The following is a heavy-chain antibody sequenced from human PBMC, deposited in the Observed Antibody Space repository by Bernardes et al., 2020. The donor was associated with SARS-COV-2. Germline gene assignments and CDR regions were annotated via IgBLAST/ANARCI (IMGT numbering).Heavy chain of an antibody. CDR2: TVYEGST. CDR1: GDSVSSASNY. D-gene: IGHD2-21*01. V-gene: IGHV4-39*01. CDR3: TRGVEISGEVVLYYYGWEV. Sequence: SETLSLTCAVSGDSVSSASNYWGWIRQPPGMGLEWSGNTVYEGSTYYSSSLESRVTITVEMTKNQFSLKLSSVTAADTAVYYCTRGVEISGEVVLYYYGWEVWGQGAKVTV. J-gene: IGHJ6*02.